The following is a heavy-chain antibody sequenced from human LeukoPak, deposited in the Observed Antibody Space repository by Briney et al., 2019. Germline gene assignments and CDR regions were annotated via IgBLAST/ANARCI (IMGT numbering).Heavy chain of an antibody. CDR2: ISGSGSDT. CDR1: GFTFSRNA. J-gene: IGHJ4*02. Sequence: GGSLRLSCAASGFTFSRNAMIWVRQAPGKGLEWVSAISGSGSDTYYADSVRGRFTIFRDNSKNTVYLRMNSLRAEDTAVYYCAKDPWGSRGYFDYWGQGTLVTVSS. V-gene: IGHV3-23*01. CDR3: AKDPWGSRGYFDY. D-gene: IGHD7-27*01.